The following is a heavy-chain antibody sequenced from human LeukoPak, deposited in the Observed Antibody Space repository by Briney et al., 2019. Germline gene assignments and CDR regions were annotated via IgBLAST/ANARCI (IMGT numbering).Heavy chain of an antibody. CDR2: IYYSGST. CDR3: ASTGDARGAIYYYGSGSIDY. V-gene: IGHV4-59*08. J-gene: IGHJ4*02. Sequence: SETLSLTCTVSGGSISSYYWSWIRQPPGKGLEWIGYIYYSGSTNYNPSLKSRVTISVDTSKNQFSLKLSSVTAADTAVYYCASTGDARGAIYYYGSGSIDYWGQGTLVTVSS. D-gene: IGHD3-10*01. CDR1: GGSISSYY.